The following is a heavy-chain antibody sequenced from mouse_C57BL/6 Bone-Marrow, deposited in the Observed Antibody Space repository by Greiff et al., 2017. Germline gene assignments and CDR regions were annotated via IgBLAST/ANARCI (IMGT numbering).Heavy chain of an antibody. J-gene: IGHJ3*01. D-gene: IGHD1-1*01. CDR2: IDPSDRYT. CDR3: ARTTVGAY. CDR1: GYTFPSYW. Sequence: QLQQPGAELVKPGASVKLSCKASGYTFPSYWMQWVKQRPGQGLEWIGEIDPSDRYTNYNQKFKGKATLTVDTSSSTAYMQLSSLTSEDSAVYYCARTTVGAYWGQGTLVTVSA. V-gene: IGHV1-50*01.